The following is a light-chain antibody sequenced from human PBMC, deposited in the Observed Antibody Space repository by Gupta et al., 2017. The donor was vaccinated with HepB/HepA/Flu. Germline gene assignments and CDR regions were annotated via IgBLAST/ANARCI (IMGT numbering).Light chain of an antibody. V-gene: IGLV1-40*01. Sequence: QSVLTQPPSVSGAPGQSVTISCTGSSSNIGATYDVHWYFQVPGTAPKLVIYAHNNRPSGVSDRFSGSKSGTSASLAITGLRAEDEAVYFCQSYDTSLTSWIFGGGTKLTVL. J-gene: IGLJ2*01. CDR2: AHN. CDR1: SSNIGATYD. CDR3: QSYDTSLTSWI.